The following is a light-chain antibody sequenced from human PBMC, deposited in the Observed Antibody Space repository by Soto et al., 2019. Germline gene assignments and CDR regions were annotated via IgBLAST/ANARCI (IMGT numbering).Light chain of an antibody. CDR3: QQRDNWPWT. J-gene: IGKJ1*01. CDR1: QSVSSY. Sequence: TRWPAQRPWSLSEEPNIAGRASQSVSSYLAWYQQKPGQAPRLLIYDASNRATGIPPRFSGSGSGQAFTLALSSLGPGDFAVYYCQQRDNWPWTVGPGTKVDIK. V-gene: IGKV3-11*01. CDR2: DAS.